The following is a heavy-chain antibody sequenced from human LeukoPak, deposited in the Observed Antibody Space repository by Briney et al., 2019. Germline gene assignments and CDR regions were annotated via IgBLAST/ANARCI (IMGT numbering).Heavy chain of an antibody. J-gene: IGHJ4*02. CDR1: GFTFSNYW. CDR3: ARDGGFCTNGVCFFDF. Sequence: GGSLRLSCAASGFTFSNYWMHWVRQAPGKGLVWVSRINSDGSTTSYADAVKGRFTISRDNAKNTLFLQMNSLRAEDTAVYYCARDGGFCTNGVCFFDFWGQRTLVTVSS. CDR2: INSDGSTT. V-gene: IGHV3-74*01. D-gene: IGHD2-8*01.